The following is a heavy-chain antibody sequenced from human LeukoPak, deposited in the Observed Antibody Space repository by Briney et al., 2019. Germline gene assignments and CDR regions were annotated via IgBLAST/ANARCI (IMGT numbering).Heavy chain of an antibody. Sequence: GESLKISCKGSGYSFTSYWIDWVRQMPGKGLEWMGIIYPGDSDTRYSPSFQGQVTISADKSIITAYLQWSSLKASDTAMYYYARTYSSSWYEKSVFDIWGQGTMVTVSS. J-gene: IGHJ3*02. CDR1: GYSFTSYW. D-gene: IGHD6-13*01. CDR3: ARTYSSSWYEKSVFDI. CDR2: IYPGDSDT. V-gene: IGHV5-51*01.